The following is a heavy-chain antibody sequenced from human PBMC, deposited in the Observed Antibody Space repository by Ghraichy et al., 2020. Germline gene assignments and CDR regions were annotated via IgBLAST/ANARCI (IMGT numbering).Heavy chain of an antibody. CDR1: GGSIKSYY. J-gene: IGHJ3*02. CDR2: VYSSGRAN. D-gene: IGHD6-6*01. Sequence: SETLSLTCSVSGGSIKSYYWNWIRQPAGKGLEWIGRVYSSGRANNYNPSLQSRVTMSVDTSKNQISLNLRSVTAADTAVYYCARLGYGTSSGFAGFDIGGQGPLVTVSS. V-gene: IGHV4-4*07. CDR3: ARLGYGTSSGFAGFDI.